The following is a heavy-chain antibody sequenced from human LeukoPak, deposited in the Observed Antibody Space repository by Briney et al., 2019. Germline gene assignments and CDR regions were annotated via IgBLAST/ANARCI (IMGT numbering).Heavy chain of an antibody. CDR3: GRARYYYDSSGYGFDY. CDR1: GGSISSSSYY. J-gene: IGHJ4*02. Sequence: SETLSLTCTVSGGSISSSSYYWGWIRQPPGKGLEWIGSINYSGSTYYNPSLKSRVTISVDTSKNQFSLKLSSVTAADTAVYYCGRARYYYDSSGYGFDYWGQGTLVTVSS. CDR2: INYSGST. D-gene: IGHD3-22*01. V-gene: IGHV4-39*01.